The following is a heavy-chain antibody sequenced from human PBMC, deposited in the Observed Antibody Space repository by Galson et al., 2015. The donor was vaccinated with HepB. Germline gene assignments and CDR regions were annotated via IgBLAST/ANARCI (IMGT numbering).Heavy chain of an antibody. V-gene: IGHV3-30*04. J-gene: IGHJ2*01. D-gene: IGHD4-17*01. Sequence: LRLSCAASGFTFSSHPMHWFRQAPGKGLEWVAVVSSNGRYTNHADSAKGRFTISRDNSKNTLSIQMNSLRPDDTAVYFCARARGAGAGDYENWSLDFWCRGTLATVSS. CDR2: VSSNGRYT. CDR3: ARARGAGAGDYENWSLDF. CDR1: GFTFSSHP.